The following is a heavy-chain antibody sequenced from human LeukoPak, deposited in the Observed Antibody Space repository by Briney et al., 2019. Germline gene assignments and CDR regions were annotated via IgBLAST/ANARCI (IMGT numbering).Heavy chain of an antibody. J-gene: IGHJ4*02. CDR3: ARGGSSGWRTPNDDY. D-gene: IGHD6-19*01. Sequence: GASVKVSCKASGYTFTSYGISWVRQAPGQGLEWMGWLSPYNDNTNYAQKLQGRVTMTTDTSTSTAYMELRSVRSDDTAVYYCARGGSSGWRTPNDDYWGQGTLVTVSS. CDR1: GYTFTSYG. CDR2: LSPYNDNT. V-gene: IGHV1-18*01.